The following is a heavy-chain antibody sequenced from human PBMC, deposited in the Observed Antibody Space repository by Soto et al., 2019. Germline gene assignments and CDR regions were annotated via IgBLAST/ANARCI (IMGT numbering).Heavy chain of an antibody. CDR3: ARVSIAADGPFIDH. CDR1: GGFISSGNYY. V-gene: IGHV4-30-4*01. D-gene: IGHD6-25*01. CDR2: IFHTGST. J-gene: IGHJ4*02. Sequence: TLSLTCTVSGGFISSGNYYWSWIRQPPGKGLEWIGYIFHTGSTYFNPSLRSRVSISIDTSKSHFSLKLTSVTAADTAMFYCARVSIAADGPFIDHWGQGALVTVSS.